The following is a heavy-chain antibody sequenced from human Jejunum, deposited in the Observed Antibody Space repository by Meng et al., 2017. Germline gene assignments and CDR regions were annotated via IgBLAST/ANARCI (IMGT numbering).Heavy chain of an antibody. J-gene: IGHJ4*02. CDR3: ARGIVPTRSLDN. CDR1: GFTFSSYA. V-gene: IGHV3-64*01. D-gene: IGHD2/OR15-2a*01. Sequence: EIQLVEAGGHLVQPGGFLRLSCVVSGFTFSSYAMHWVRQAPGKGLEYVSAISDDGKSTYYVNSVKGRFTISRDNSKNTLYLQMGSLRAEDMALYYCARGIVPTRSLDNWGQGTLVTVSS. CDR2: ISDDGKST.